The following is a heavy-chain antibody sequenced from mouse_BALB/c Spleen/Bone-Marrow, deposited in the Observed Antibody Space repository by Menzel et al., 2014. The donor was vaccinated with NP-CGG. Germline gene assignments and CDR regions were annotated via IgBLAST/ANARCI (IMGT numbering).Heavy chain of an antibody. D-gene: IGHD2-3*01. CDR1: GFTFSSYA. J-gene: IGHJ3*01. Sequence: EVKLMESGGGSVKPGGSLKLSCAASGFTFSSYAMSWVRQTPEKRLEWVASISSGGSTYYPDSVKGRFTISRDNARNILYLQMSSLRSEDTAMYYCARGYDGYYGFAYWGQGTLVTVSA. CDR2: ISSGGST. V-gene: IGHV5-6-5*01. CDR3: ARGYDGYYGFAY.